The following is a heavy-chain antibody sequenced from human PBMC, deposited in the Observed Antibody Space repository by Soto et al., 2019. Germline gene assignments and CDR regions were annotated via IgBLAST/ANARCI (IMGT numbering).Heavy chain of an antibody. CDR1: GFTFSSYA. D-gene: IGHD6-13*01. J-gene: IGHJ4*02. CDR2: ISGSGGST. V-gene: IGHV3-23*01. CDR3: AKVSSSWTAYYFDY. Sequence: EVQLLESGGGLVQPGGSLRLSCAASGFTFSSYAMSWVRQAPGKGLEWVTAISGSGGSTYYADSVKGRFTISRENSKNTLYLQMNSLRAEDTAVYYCAKVSSSWTAYYFDYWGQGTLVTFSS.